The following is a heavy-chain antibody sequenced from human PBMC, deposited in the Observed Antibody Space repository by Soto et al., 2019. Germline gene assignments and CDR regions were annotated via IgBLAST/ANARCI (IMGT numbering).Heavy chain of an antibody. Sequence: ASVKVSCKASGYTFTSYGISWVRQAPGQGLEWMGWISAYNGNTNYAQKLQGRVTMTTDTSTSTAYMELRSLRSDDTAVYYCARDSRPVVTPLSGWFDPWGQGTLVTVSS. J-gene: IGHJ5*02. CDR2: ISAYNGNT. CDR3: ARDSRPVVTPLSGWFDP. V-gene: IGHV1-18*01. D-gene: IGHD2-21*02. CDR1: GYTFTSYG.